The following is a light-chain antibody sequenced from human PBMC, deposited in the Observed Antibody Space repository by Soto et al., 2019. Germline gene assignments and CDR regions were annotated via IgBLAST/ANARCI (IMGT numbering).Light chain of an antibody. CDR2: AAS. CDR3: QQLNNYPRT. Sequence: SQMTHSPSALSASVGGRVTSTSRSSQSISNYLNWYQQKSGKAPKLLIYAASSLQSGVPSRFSGSGSGTDFTLTINSQQPEDFATYYCQQLNNYPRTFGQGTKVDI. CDR1: QSISNY. J-gene: IGKJ1*01. V-gene: IGKV1-39*01.